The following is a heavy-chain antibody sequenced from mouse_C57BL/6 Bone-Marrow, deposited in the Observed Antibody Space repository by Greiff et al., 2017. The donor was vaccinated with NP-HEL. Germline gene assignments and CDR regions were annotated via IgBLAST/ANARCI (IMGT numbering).Heavy chain of an antibody. CDR2: IHPNSGST. J-gene: IGHJ2*01. D-gene: IGHD3-3*01. V-gene: IGHV1-64*01. CDR3: ARKGHWYFDY. Sequence: QVQLQQPGAELVKPGASVQLSCKASGYTFTSYWMHWVKQRPGQGLEWIGMIHPNSGSTNYNEKFKSKATLTVDKSSSTAYMQLSSLTSEDSAVYYCARKGHWYFDYWGQGTTLTVSS. CDR1: GYTFTSYW.